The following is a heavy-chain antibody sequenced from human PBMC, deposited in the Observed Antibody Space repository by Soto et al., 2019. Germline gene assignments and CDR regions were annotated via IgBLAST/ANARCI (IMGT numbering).Heavy chain of an antibody. CDR3: ATRPNFDWSPFDY. J-gene: IGHJ4*02. Sequence: ASVKVSCKVSGYALTELSMHWVRQAPGKGLEWMGGFDPEDGETIYAQKFQGRVTMTEDTSTDTAYMELSSLRSEDTAVYYCATRPNFDWSPFDYWGQGTLVTVSS. CDR2: FDPEDGET. D-gene: IGHD3-9*01. V-gene: IGHV1-24*01. CDR1: GYALTELS.